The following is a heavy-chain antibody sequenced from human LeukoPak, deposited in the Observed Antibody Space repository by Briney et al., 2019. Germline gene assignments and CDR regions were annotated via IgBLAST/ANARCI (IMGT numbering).Heavy chain of an antibody. CDR3: ARAPGGCGGTCPFDS. D-gene: IGHD2-15*01. J-gene: IGHJ4*02. CDR1: GVSISSYH. V-gene: IGHV4-4*07. Sequence: DPSETLSLTCTVSGVSISSYHWSWIRQSAGKGLEWIGRIYADADRDTNYNPSLKSRVTVSVDTSKNQFSLKLISVTAADTAVYYCARAPGGCGGTCPFDSWGQGVQVTVSS. CDR2: IYADADRDT.